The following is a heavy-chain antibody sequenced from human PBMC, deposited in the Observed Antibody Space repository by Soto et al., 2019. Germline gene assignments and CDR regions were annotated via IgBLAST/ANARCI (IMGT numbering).Heavy chain of an antibody. D-gene: IGHD3-22*01. J-gene: IGHJ6*02. CDR1: GFTLNSYA. V-gene: IGHV3-23*01. Sequence: GGSLRLSCAASGFTLNSYAMNWVRQAPGKGLEWVSGISARGEKTYYADSVKGRFTISRDNSKNTVYLQMNSLRAKDTAVFYCAKALPMYYYDSSGYSDHYYDMDVWGQGTTVTVS. CDR2: ISARGEKT. CDR3: AKALPMYYYDSSGYSDHYYDMDV.